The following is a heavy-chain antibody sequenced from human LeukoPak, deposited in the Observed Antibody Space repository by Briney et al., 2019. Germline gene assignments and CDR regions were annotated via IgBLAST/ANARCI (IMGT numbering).Heavy chain of an antibody. CDR3: ARRAEGSPIDRDVFDY. CDR2: IYYSGST. Sequence: SETLSLTCTVSGGSISSYYWSWIRQPPGKGLEWIGYIYYSGSTNYNPSLKSRVTISVDTSKNQFSLKLSSVTAADTAVYYCARRAEGSPIDRDVFDYWGQGTLVTVSS. CDR1: GGSISSYY. D-gene: IGHD1-26*01. J-gene: IGHJ4*02. V-gene: IGHV4-59*08.